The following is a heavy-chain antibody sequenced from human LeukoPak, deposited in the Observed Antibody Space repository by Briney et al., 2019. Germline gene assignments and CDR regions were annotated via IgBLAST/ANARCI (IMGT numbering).Heavy chain of an antibody. CDR2: INPSGGST. J-gene: IGHJ4*02. V-gene: IGHV1-46*01. D-gene: IGHD6-19*01. Sequence: ASVKVSCKASGYTFTRYYIHWVRQAPGQGLERMGIINPSGGSTTYAQKFQGRVTMTRDTSTSTVYMELSSLRSEDTAVYYCARVVADSSGWETLDYWGQGTLVTVSS. CDR1: GYTFTRYY. CDR3: ARVVADSSGWETLDY.